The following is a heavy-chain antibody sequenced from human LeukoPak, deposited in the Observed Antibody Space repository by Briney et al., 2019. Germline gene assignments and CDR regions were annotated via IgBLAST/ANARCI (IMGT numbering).Heavy chain of an antibody. Sequence: GGSLRLSCAAYGFTFSSYAMHWVRQAPGKGLEWVAVISYDGSNKYYADSVKGRFTISRDNSKNTLYLQMNSLRAEDTAVYYCARELRYFDWFFDYWGQGTLVTVSS. D-gene: IGHD3-9*01. CDR2: ISYDGSNK. CDR1: GFTFSSYA. J-gene: IGHJ4*02. CDR3: ARELRYFDWFFDY. V-gene: IGHV3-30-3*01.